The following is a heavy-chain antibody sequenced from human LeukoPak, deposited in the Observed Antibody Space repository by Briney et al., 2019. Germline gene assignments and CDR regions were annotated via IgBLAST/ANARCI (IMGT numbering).Heavy chain of an antibody. V-gene: IGHV3-23*01. CDR3: AKNPTDYYYYYMDV. Sequence: GGSLRLSCAASGFTFSSYAMSWVRQAPGKGLEWVSAISGSGGSTYYADSVKGRFTISRDNSKHTLYLQMNSLRAEDTAVYYCAKNPTDYYYYYMDVWGKGTTVTVSS. CDR2: ISGSGGST. J-gene: IGHJ6*03. CDR1: GFTFSSYA.